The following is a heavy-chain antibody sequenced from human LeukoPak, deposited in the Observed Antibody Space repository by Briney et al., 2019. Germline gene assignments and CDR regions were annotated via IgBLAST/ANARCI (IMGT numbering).Heavy chain of an antibody. Sequence: GESLKISCMISGYKLTNNWIGWVRQVPGQGLEWMGLIYPGYSDAKYSPSFQGQVTLSVDASISTAYLQLSGLRASDTAIYYCVRFALTSSLDHWGQGTLVTVSS. J-gene: IGHJ5*02. V-gene: IGHV5-51*01. CDR3: VRFALTSSLDH. CDR2: IYPGYSDA. D-gene: IGHD6-13*01. CDR1: GYKLTNNW.